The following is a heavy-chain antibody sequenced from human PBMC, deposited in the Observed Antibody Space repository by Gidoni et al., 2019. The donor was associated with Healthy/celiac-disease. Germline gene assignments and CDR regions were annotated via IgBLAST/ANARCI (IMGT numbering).Heavy chain of an antibody. CDR1: GFTLSTSGMC. J-gene: IGHJ6*02. D-gene: IGHD4-4*01. CDR2: IDWDDDK. V-gene: IGHV2-70*01. Sequence: QVTLRESGPALVKPTQTLTLTCTFSGFTLSTSGMCVSWIRQPPGKALEWLALIDWDDDKYYRTSLKTRLTISKDTSQNQVVLTMTNIDPVDTAPYYCARIQTTVTTPSYYGMDVWGQGTTVTVSS. CDR3: ARIQTTVTTPSYYGMDV.